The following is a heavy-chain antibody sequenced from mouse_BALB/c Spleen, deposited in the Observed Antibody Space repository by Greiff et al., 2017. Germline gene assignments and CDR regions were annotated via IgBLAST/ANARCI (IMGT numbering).Heavy chain of an antibody. CDR3: ARDGYYRYDDAMDY. D-gene: IGHD2-14*01. CDR2: IWAGGST. CDR1: GFSLTSYG. J-gene: IGHJ4*01. Sequence: VQGVESGPGLVAPSQSLSITCTVSGFSLTSYGVHWVRQPPGKGLEWLGVIWAGGSTNYNSALMSRLSISKDNSKSQVFLKMNSLQTDDTAMYYCARDGYYRYDDAMDYWGQGTSVTVSS. V-gene: IGHV2-9*02.